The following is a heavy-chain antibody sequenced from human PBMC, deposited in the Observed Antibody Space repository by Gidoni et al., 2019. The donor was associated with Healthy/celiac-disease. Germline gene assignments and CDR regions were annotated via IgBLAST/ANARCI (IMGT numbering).Heavy chain of an antibody. V-gene: IGHV3-20*01. CDR3: AREGYYDSLRSALMADAFDI. J-gene: IGHJ3*02. D-gene: IGHD3-22*01. CDR1: GFTFDDYG. CDR2: INWNGGST. Sequence: EVQLVESGGGVVRPGGSLRLSCAASGFTFDDYGMSWVRQAPGKGLEWVSGINWNGGSTGYADSVKGRFTISRDNAKNSLYLQMNSLRAEDTALYHCAREGYYDSLRSALMADAFDIWGQGTMVTVSS.